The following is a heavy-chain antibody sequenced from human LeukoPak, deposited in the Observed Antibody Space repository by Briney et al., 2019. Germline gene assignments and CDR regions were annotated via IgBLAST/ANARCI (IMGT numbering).Heavy chain of an antibody. CDR1: GFTFSTYA. CDR2: INSNGDEI. J-gene: IGHJ4*02. Sequence: GGSLRLSCAASGFTFSTYAMTWVRQAPGKGLEWVSGINSNGDEIYYADSVRGRFTISRDNSNNALYLQMDSLRAEDTAVYYCANWIGSSSRDYWGQGTLVTVSS. CDR3: ANWIGSSSRDY. V-gene: IGHV3-23*01. D-gene: IGHD6-6*01.